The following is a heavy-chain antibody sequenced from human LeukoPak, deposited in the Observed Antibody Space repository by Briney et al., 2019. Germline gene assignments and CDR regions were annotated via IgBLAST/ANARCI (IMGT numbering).Heavy chain of an antibody. D-gene: IGHD4-17*01. V-gene: IGHV3-7*03. CDR3: ARTYGDYVLFDY. CDR1: GFTFSSYW. Sequence: GGSLRLSCAASGFTFSSYWMTWVRQAPGKGLEWVANIKQDESEKYYVDSVKGRFTISRDNSQNSLCLQMDSLRAEDTAVYYCARTYGDYVLFDYWGQGTLVTVSS. CDR2: IKQDESEK. J-gene: IGHJ4*02.